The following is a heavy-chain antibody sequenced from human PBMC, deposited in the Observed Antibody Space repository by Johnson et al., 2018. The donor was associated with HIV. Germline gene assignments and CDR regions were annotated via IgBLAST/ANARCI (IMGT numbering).Heavy chain of an antibody. V-gene: IGHV3-30*04. D-gene: IGHD6-6*01. CDR3: ARDYSSSGAFDI. J-gene: IGHJ3*02. Sequence: VQLVESGGGLIQPGGSLRLSCAASGFTVSSNYMTWVRQAPGKGLEWVAVISYDGSNKFYADSVKGRFTISRDNAKNSLYLQMNSLRAEDTAVYYCARDYSSSGAFDIWGQGTMVTVSS. CDR2: ISYDGSNK. CDR1: GFTVSSNY.